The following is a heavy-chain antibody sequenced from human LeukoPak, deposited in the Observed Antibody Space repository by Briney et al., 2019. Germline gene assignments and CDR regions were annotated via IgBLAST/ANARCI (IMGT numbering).Heavy chain of an antibody. CDR2: INHSGST. D-gene: IGHD3-22*01. Sequence: SETLSLTCAVYGGSFSGYYWSWIRQPPGKGLEWIGEINHSGSTNYNASLKSRVTISVDTSKNQFSLKLSSVTAADTAMYYCARELSYYYDSSGYRFDYWGQGTLVTVSS. CDR1: GGSFSGYY. J-gene: IGHJ4*02. CDR3: ARELSYYYDSSGYRFDY. V-gene: IGHV4-34*01.